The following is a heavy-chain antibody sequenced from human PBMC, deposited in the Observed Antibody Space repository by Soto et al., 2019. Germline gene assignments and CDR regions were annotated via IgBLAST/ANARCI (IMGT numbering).Heavy chain of an antibody. CDR1: GFNFNYFA. Sequence: GGSLRLSCAASGFNFNYFAMSWVRQAPGKGLEWVSTVSGTGANTYYADSVKGRFTISRDNSKNTLYMQINSLRAEDTAVYYCAKDYGSTRYFFDYWGQGTLVTVSS. CDR3: AKDYGSTRYFFDY. J-gene: IGHJ4*02. V-gene: IGHV3-23*01. D-gene: IGHD6-19*01. CDR2: VSGTGANT.